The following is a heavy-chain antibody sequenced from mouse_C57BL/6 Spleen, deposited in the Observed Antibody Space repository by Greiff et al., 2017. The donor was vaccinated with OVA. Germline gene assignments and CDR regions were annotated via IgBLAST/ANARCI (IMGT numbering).Heavy chain of an antibody. V-gene: IGHV14-4*01. J-gene: IGHJ3*01. CDR3: TTVDSSWFAY. CDR2: IDPENGDT. Sequence: EVKLQESGAELVRPGASVKLSCTASGFNIKDDYMHWVKQRPEQGLEWIGWIDPENGDTEYASKFQGKATITADTSSNTAYLQLSSLTSEDTAVYYCTTVDSSWFAYWGQGTLVTVSA. CDR1: GFNIKDDY.